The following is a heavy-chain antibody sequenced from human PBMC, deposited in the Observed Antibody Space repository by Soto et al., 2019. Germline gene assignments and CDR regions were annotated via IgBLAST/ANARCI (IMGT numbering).Heavy chain of an antibody. D-gene: IGHD1-26*01. J-gene: IGHJ4*02. CDR2: ISISRGYT. V-gene: IGHV3-11*06. CDR3: ARSVGLDH. Sequence: GSLRLSCSASVFLFTDSYMSWIRPAPGKGLEWVSYISISRGYTKYADSVKGRFTISRDNTKNLLYLQMNSLRAEDTAVYYCARSVGLDHWGQGILVTVSA. CDR1: VFLFTDSY.